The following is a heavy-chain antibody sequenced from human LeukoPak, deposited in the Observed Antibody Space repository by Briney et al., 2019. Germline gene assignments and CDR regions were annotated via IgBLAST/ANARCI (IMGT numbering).Heavy chain of an antibody. V-gene: IGHV4-34*01. CDR2: INHSGST. Sequence: SETLSLTCAVYGGSFSGYYWSWIRQPPGKGLEWIGEINHSGSTNYNPSLKSRVTISVDTSKNQFSLKLSSVTAADTAVYYCARHPITMVRFTFDYWGQGTLVTVSS. CDR3: ARHPITMVRFTFDY. CDR1: GGSFSGYY. J-gene: IGHJ4*02. D-gene: IGHD3-10*01.